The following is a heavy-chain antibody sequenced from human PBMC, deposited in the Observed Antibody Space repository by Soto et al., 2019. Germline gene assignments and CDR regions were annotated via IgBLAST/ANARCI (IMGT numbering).Heavy chain of an antibody. J-gene: IGHJ3*02. Sequence: ASVKVSCKVSGYTLTELSMHWVRQAPGKGPEWMGGFDPEDGETIYAQKFQGRVTMTEDTSTDTAYMELSSLRSEDTAVYYCATGYLSGISYPYYHHACDIWRPGRMVTV. CDR1: GYTLTELS. CDR2: FDPEDGET. D-gene: IGHD1-26*01. CDR3: ATGYLSGISYPYYHHACDI. V-gene: IGHV1-24*01.